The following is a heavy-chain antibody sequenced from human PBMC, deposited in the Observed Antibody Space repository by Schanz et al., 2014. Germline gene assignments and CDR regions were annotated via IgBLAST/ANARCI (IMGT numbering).Heavy chain of an antibody. CDR2: ISSGSSYA. V-gene: IGHV3-11*06. CDR1: GFTFRDYY. CDR3: ARVPYGSGSYWDY. D-gene: IGHD3-10*01. Sequence: QVQLVESGGGLVKPGGSLRLSCAASGFTFRDYYMSWIRQAPGKGLEWVSDISSGSSYANYADSVKGRFTISRENAKNSLYLQMNSLRAGDTAVYYCARVPYGSGSYWDYWGQGTLVTVSS. J-gene: IGHJ4*02.